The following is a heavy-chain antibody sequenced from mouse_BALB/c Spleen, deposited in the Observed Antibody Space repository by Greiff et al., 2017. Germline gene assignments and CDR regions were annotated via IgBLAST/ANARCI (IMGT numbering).Heavy chain of an antibody. D-gene: IGHD2-3*01. V-gene: IGHV5-17*02. CDR3: ARLSGYYYYFDD. CDR2: ISSGSSTI. Sequence: EVKLVESGGGLVQPGGSRKLSCAASGFTFSSFGMHWVRQAPEKGLEWVAYISSGSSTIYYADTVKGRFTISRDNPKNTLFLQMTSLRSEDTAMYYCARLSGYYYYFDDWGQGTTLTVSS. J-gene: IGHJ2*01. CDR1: GFTFSSFG.